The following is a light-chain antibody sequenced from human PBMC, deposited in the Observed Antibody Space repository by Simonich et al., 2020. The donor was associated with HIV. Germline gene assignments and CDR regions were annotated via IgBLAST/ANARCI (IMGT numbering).Light chain of an antibody. CDR3: QQYYSTPFT. V-gene: IGKV4-1*01. CDR1: QRVLYSSNNKNY. CDR2: WAS. J-gene: IGKJ3*01. Sequence: DIVMTQSPDSLAVSLGERATINCKSSQRVLYSSNNKNYLAWYQQKPGQPPKLLIYWASTRESGVPDRFSGSGSGTDFTLTISSLQAEDVAVYYCQQYYSTPFTFGPGTKVDFK.